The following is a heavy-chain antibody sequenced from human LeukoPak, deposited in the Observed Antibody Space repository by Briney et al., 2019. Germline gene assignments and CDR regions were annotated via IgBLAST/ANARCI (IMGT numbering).Heavy chain of an antibody. J-gene: IGHJ4*02. Sequence: SETLSLTCAVSGGSIRNYYGSWIRQPPGKSLEWIGDIYYSGSTNYNSPRKGRVTISVDTSKNQFSLFLCSVTAADTAVYYCARGPPDSQWLVWYYLDYWGQGTLVTVSS. D-gene: IGHD6-19*01. V-gene: IGHV4-59*01. CDR3: ARGPPDSQWLVWYYLDY. CDR2: IYYSGST. CDR1: GGSIRNYY.